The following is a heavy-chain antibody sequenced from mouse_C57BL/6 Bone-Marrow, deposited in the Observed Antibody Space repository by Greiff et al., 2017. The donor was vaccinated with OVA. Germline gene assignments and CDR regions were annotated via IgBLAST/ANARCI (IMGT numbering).Heavy chain of an antibody. CDR3: TRWGTTVVAPYYFDY. J-gene: IGHJ2*01. V-gene: IGHV1-5*01. Sequence: VHVKQSGTVLARPGASVKMSCKTSGYTFTSYWMHWVKQRPGQGLEWIGAIYPGNSDTSYNQKFKGKAKLTAVTSASTAYMELSSLTNEDSAVYYCTRWGTTVVAPYYFDYWGQGTTLTVSS. CDR2: IYPGNSDT. CDR1: GYTFTSYW. D-gene: IGHD1-1*01.